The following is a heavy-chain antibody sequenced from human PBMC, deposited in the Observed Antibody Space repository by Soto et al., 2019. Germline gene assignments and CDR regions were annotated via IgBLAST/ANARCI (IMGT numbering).Heavy chain of an antibody. D-gene: IGHD3-16*02. Sequence: QVQLQESGPGLVKPSQTLSLTCTVPGGSISSGDYYWSWIRQPPGKGLEWIGYIYYSGSTNYNPSLSSRVTISVDTSKNKFSLNLSSVTAADTAVYYCARIVESGYTIDFDLWGRGTLVTVSS. CDR1: GGSISSGDYY. J-gene: IGHJ2*01. CDR3: ARIVESGYTIDFDL. CDR2: IYYSGST. V-gene: IGHV4-30-4*01.